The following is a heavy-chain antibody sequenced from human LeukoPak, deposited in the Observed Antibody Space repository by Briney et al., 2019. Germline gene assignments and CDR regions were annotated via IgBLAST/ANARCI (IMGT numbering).Heavy chain of an antibody. CDR2: ISYDGSNK. J-gene: IGHJ4*02. CDR3: AKDAGAVAGTCVNY. V-gene: IGHV3-30*18. Sequence: GSLRLSCAASGFTFSSYGMHWVRQAPGKGLEWVAVISYDGSNKYYADSVKGRFTISRDNSKNTLYLQMNSLRAEDTAVYYCAKDAGAVAGTCVNYWSQGTLVTVSS. CDR1: GFTFSSYG. D-gene: IGHD6-19*01.